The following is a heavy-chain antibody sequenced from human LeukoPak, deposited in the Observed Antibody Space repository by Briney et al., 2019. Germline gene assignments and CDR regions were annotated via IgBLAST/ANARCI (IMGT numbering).Heavy chain of an antibody. CDR2: ISAYNGNT. CDR3: ARDTMVTSNWFDP. Sequence: ASVKVSCKASGYTFTSHGISWVRQAPGQGLEWMGWISAYNGNTEYAEKFQGRVTMTTGTSTSTAYMELRSLGSDDTAVYYCARDTMVTSNWFDPWGQGTLVTVSS. J-gene: IGHJ5*02. CDR1: GYTFTSHG. D-gene: IGHD4-17*01. V-gene: IGHV1-18*01.